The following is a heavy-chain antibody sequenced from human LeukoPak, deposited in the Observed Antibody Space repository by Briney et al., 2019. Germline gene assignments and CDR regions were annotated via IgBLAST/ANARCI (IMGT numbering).Heavy chain of an antibody. Sequence: GGSLRLSCAASGFTFSDYYMSWIRQAPGKGLEWVSYISTSGSNIYNADSVKGRFTISRDNAKNSLYLQMNSLRAEDTAVYYCARISSSWYYYYFDYWGQGTLVTVSS. D-gene: IGHD6-13*01. CDR3: ARISSSWYYYYFDY. V-gene: IGHV3-11*01. CDR2: ISTSGSNI. CDR1: GFTFSDYY. J-gene: IGHJ4*02.